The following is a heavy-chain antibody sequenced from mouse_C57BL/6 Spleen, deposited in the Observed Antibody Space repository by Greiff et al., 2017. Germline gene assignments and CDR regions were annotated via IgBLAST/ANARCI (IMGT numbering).Heavy chain of an antibody. V-gene: IGHV5-9*01. CDR2: ISGGGGNT. CDR3: ARHLITTVVATEYFDY. Sequence: EVKLVESGGGLVKPGGSLKLSCAASGFTFSSYTMSWVRQTPEKRLEWVATISGGGGNTYYPDSVKGRFTISRDNAKNTLYLQMSSLRSEDTALYYCARHLITTVVATEYFDYWGQGTTLTVSS. CDR1: GFTFSSYT. J-gene: IGHJ2*01. D-gene: IGHD1-1*01.